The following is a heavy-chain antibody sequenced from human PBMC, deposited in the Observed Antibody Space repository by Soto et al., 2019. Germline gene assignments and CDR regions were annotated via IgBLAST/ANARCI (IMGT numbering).Heavy chain of an antibody. D-gene: IGHD2-21*01. Sequence: QLVESGGGVVQPGGSLRLSCAGSGLTFSDHGIFWVRQAPGKGRQWVSLITYDGEYKDYVDSVKGRFTISRDNSKNTVYLQVSSLRAEDTAVYYCAKDRRRYSDLGTDYGLDVWGQGTTV. J-gene: IGHJ6*02. V-gene: IGHV3-30*18. CDR2: ITYDGEYK. CDR3: AKDRRRYSDLGTDYGLDV. CDR1: GLTFSDHG.